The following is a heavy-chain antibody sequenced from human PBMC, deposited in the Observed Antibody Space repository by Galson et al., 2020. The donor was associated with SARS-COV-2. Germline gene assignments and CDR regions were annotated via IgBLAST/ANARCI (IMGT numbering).Heavy chain of an antibody. V-gene: IGHV3-23*01. Sequence: GESLKLSCAASGFPFSSYAMNWVRQAPGKGLEWVATISGSGDSTYSADSVKGRFSISRDESKNSLFLQMNSLRAEDTAVYYCTKDRHWCYYDIKDWGQGTLVTVSS. CDR1: GFPFSSYA. D-gene: IGHD3-22*01. CDR3: TKDRHWCYYDIKD. CDR2: ISGSGDST. J-gene: IGHJ4*02.